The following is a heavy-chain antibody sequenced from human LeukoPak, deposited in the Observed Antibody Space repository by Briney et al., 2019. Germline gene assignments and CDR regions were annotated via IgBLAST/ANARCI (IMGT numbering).Heavy chain of an antibody. CDR3: ARGRDSGGYQLKGFDY. Sequence: SETLSLTCTVSGGSISSGNYYWSWIRQPAGKGLEWIGRIWTDGGTSYKPSLKSRVTISVDTSKNQFSLRLSSVTAADTAVYYCARGRDSGGYQLKGFDYWGQGTLVTVSS. CDR2: IWTDGGT. V-gene: IGHV4-61*02. CDR1: GGSISSGNYY. D-gene: IGHD3-22*01. J-gene: IGHJ4*02.